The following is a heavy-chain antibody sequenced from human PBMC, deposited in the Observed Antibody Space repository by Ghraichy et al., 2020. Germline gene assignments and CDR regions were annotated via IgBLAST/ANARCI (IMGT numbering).Heavy chain of an antibody. D-gene: IGHD2-15*01. Sequence: GGSLRLSCATSGFTFSTYAMSWVRQAPGKGLEWVSSISGGGGSAYYADSVKGRFTISRDNSRNTLYLQMNSLRAEDSALYYCAKIVSWRYFENWGQGTLVTVSS. CDR2: ISGGGGSA. V-gene: IGHV3-23*01. J-gene: IGHJ4*02. CDR3: AKIVSWRYFEN. CDR1: GFTFSTYA.